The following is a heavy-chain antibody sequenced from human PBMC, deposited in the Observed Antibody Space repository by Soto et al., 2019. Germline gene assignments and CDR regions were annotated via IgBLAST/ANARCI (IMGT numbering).Heavy chain of an antibody. CDR1: GFPFSSYS. V-gene: IGHV3-21*01. CDR3: ARDEKVVVAATDYYYYMDV. D-gene: IGHD2-15*01. CDR2: ISSSSSYI. Sequence: GGSLRLSCAASGFPFSSYSMNWVRQAPGKGLEWVSSISSSSSYIYYADSVKGRFTISRDNAKNSLYLQMNSLRAEDTAVYYCARDEKVVVAATDYYYYMDVWGKGTTVTVSS. J-gene: IGHJ6*03.